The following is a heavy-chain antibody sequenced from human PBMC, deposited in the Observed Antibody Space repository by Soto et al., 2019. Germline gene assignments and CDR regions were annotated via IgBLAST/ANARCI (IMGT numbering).Heavy chain of an antibody. CDR2: INHSGST. V-gene: IGHV4-34*01. Sequence: SETLSLTCAVYGGSFSGYYWSWIRQPPGKGLEWIGEINHSGSTNYNPSLKSRVTISVDTSKNQFSLKLSSVTAADPAGYYCASSPGPPPQNDWFDPWGQGTLVTVSS. J-gene: IGHJ5*02. CDR3: ASSPGPPPQNDWFDP. CDR1: GGSFSGYY.